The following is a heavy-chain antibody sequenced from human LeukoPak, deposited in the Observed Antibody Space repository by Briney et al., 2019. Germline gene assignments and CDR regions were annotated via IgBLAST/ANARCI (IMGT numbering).Heavy chain of an antibody. CDR1: GYTFTSYG. CDR2: ISAYNGNA. CDR3: ARDSPYDSRPLHGY. V-gene: IGHV1-18*01. Sequence: ASVKVSCKASGYTFTSYGISWVRQAPGQGLEWMGWISAYNGNANYAQKLQGRVTMTTDTSTSTAYMELRSLRSDDTAVYYCARDSPYDSRPLHGYWGQGTLVTVSS. J-gene: IGHJ4*02. D-gene: IGHD3-22*01.